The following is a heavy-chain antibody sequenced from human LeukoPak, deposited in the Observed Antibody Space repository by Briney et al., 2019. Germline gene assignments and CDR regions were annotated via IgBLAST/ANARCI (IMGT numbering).Heavy chain of an antibody. Sequence: VASVKVSCKASGYTFTGYSLHWVRQTPGQGLQWMGWINPNSGDTNYAQKFQGRVTMTRDTSITTAYMDLGRLRPDDTAVYYCARDYRKRVTGTGPGFDNWGQGTLVTVSS. D-gene: IGHD1-1*01. CDR2: INPNSGDT. J-gene: IGHJ3*02. V-gene: IGHV1-2*02. CDR3: ARDYRKRVTGTGPGFDN. CDR1: GYTFTGYS.